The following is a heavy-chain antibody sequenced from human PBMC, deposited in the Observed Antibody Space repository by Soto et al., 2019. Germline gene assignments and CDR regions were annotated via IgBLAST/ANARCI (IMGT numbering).Heavy chain of an antibody. CDR1: GFTFSSYG. Sequence: QVQLVESGGGVVQPGRSLRLSCAASGFTFSSYGMHWVRQAPGKGLEWVAVISYDGSNKYYADSVKGRFTISRDNSKNTLYLQMNSLRAEDTAVYYCAKGRRVGATPTDAFDIWGQGTMVTVSS. V-gene: IGHV3-30*18. D-gene: IGHD1-26*01. J-gene: IGHJ3*02. CDR3: AKGRRVGATPTDAFDI. CDR2: ISYDGSNK.